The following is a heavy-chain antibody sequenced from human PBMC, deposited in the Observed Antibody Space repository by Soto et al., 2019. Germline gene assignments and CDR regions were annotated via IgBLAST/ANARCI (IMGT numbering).Heavy chain of an antibody. J-gene: IGHJ4*02. D-gene: IGHD2-15*01. V-gene: IGHV3-11*01. CDR2: ISRESRTI. Sequence: GWSLRLSCVASVFTFIDYYMTWIRQAPGKGLEFISYISRESRTIYYIDSVKGRFTVSRDNAENSLYLQMDSLRAEDTALYFCARYLSGGALAQDLDYWGQGTQVTVSS. CDR3: ARYLSGGALAQDLDY. CDR1: VFTFIDYY.